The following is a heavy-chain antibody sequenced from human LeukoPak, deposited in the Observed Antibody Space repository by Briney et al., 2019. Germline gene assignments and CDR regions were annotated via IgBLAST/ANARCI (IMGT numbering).Heavy chain of an antibody. CDR1: GGSFSGYY. J-gene: IGHJ4*02. Sequence: SETLSLTCAVYGGSFSGYYWSWIRQPPGKGLEWIGEINHSGSTNYNPSLKSRVTISVDTSKNQFSLKLSSVTAADTAVYYCAREVDPDYLAFFDYWGRGTLVTVSS. D-gene: IGHD2/OR15-2a*01. CDR2: INHSGST. CDR3: AREVDPDYLAFFDY. V-gene: IGHV4-34*01.